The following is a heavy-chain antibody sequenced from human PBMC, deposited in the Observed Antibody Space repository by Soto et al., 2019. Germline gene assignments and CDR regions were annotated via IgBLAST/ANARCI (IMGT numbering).Heavy chain of an antibody. V-gene: IGHV4-4*07. Sequence: QVQLQESGPGLVKPSETLSLTCTVSGGSISSYYWSWIRQPAGKGLEWIGRIYTSGSTNYNPSLKTRVIMSVDTSKNQFSLKLSSVTAADTAVYYCARIIEEDIVVVPAAPYYYYGMDVWGQGTTVTVSS. CDR3: ARIIEEDIVVVPAAPYYYYGMDV. CDR1: GGSISSYY. CDR2: IYTSGST. D-gene: IGHD2-2*01. J-gene: IGHJ6*02.